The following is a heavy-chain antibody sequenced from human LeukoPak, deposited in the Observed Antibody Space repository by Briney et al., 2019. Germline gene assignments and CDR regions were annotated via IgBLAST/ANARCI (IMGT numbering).Heavy chain of an antibody. CDR3: ARDNWNLRAFDY. D-gene: IGHD1-7*01. J-gene: IGHJ4*02. CDR1: GFTFSSYG. CDR2: ISYDGSNK. Sequence: GRSLRLSCAASGFTFSSYGMHWVRQAPGKGLEWVAVISYDGSNKYYADSVKGRFTISRDNSKNTLYLQMNSLRAEDTAVYYCARDNWNLRAFDYWGQGTLVTVSS. V-gene: IGHV3-30*03.